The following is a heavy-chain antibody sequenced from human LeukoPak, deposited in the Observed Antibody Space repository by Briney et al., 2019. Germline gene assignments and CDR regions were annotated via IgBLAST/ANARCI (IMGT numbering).Heavy chain of an antibody. Sequence: SETLSLTCTVSGGSFSSYYFNWIRQPPGKGLEWIGEINRSGSTKYNPSLKSRVTISLDTSKNQFSLKLSSVASADTAVYYCTPYTTGNFGFDYWGQGTLVTVSS. CDR1: GGSFSSYY. CDR3: TPYTTGNFGFDY. D-gene: IGHD6-19*01. J-gene: IGHJ4*02. CDR2: INRSGST. V-gene: IGHV4-34*01.